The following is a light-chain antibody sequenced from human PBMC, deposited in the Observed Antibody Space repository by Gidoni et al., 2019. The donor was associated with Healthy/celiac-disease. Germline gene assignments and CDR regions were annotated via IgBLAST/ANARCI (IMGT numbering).Light chain of an antibody. V-gene: IGKV1-33*01. CDR3: QQYDNLPLV. J-gene: IGKJ3*01. CDR1: QDISNY. Sequence: DIQMTQSPSSLSASVGDRVTITCQASQDISNYLNWYQQKPGKAPKLLIYDASNLETGVPSRCSGSGSGTDFTFTISSLQPEDIATYYCQQYDNLPLVFGPGTKVDIK. CDR2: DAS.